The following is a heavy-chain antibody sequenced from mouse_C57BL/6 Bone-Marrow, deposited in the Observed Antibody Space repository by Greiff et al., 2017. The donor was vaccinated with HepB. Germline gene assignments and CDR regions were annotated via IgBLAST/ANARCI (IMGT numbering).Heavy chain of an antibody. CDR2: ISSGSSTI. CDR3: ARTGGNPGYFDY. D-gene: IGHD2-1*01. J-gene: IGHJ2*01. Sequence: EVKLVESGGGLVKPGGSLKLSCAASGFTFSDYGMHWVRQAPEKGLEWVAYISSGSSTIYYADTVKGRFPISRDNAKNTLFLQMTSLRSEDTAMYYCARTGGNPGYFDYWGQGTTLTVSS. V-gene: IGHV5-17*01. CDR1: GFTFSDYG.